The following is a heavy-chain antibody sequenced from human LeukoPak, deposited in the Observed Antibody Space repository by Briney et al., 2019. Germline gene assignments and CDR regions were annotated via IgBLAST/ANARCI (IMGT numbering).Heavy chain of an antibody. CDR1: GGSFSGYY. D-gene: IGHD3-10*01. CDR3: ARPQDTGYYYGSAFDY. Sequence: SETLSLTCAVYGGSFSGYYWSWIRQPPGKGLEWIGEINHSGSTNYNPSLKSRVTISVDTSKNQFSLKLSSVTAADTAVYYCARPQDTGYYYGSAFDYWGQGTLVTVSS. V-gene: IGHV4-34*01. CDR2: INHSGST. J-gene: IGHJ4*02.